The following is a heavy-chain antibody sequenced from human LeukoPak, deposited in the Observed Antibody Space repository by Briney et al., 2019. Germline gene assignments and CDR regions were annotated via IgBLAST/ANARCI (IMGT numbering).Heavy chain of an antibody. CDR2: ISSNRGST. CDR3: ARGHDYGDYGFYYYYYYMDV. J-gene: IGHJ6*03. D-gene: IGHD4-17*01. V-gene: IGHV3-64*01. CDR1: GFTFSSYA. Sequence: PGGSLRLSCAASGFTFSSYAMHWVRQAPGKGLEYVSAISSNRGSTYYANSVKGRFTISRDNSKNTLYLQMGSLRAEDMAVYYRARGHDYGDYGFYYYYYYMDVWGXXTTVTVSS.